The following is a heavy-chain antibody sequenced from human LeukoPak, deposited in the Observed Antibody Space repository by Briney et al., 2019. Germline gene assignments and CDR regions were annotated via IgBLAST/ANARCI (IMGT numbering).Heavy chain of an antibody. CDR1: GFTFSNYC. J-gene: IGHJ3*02. CDR2: INNDGGGT. CDR3: ARGGYNHAFDI. D-gene: IGHD5-24*01. Sequence: HAAGSLRLSCTASGFTFSNYCSHWVLQPPGKGLVWVSRINNDGGGTIYADSVRGRFTISRDKAKNTLYLQMNSLGAEDTAVYYCARGGYNHAFDIWGQGTVVTVSS. V-gene: IGHV3-74*01.